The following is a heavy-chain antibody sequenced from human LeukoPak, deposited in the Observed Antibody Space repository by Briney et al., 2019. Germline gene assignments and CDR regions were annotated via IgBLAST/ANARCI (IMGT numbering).Heavy chain of an antibody. Sequence: GGSLRLSCAASGFTFSSYAMSWVRQAPGKGLEWVSAISGSGGSTYYADSVKGRFTISRDNSKKTLYLQMNSLRAEDMAVYYCAKDRDSSSWGASAFDIWGQGTMVTVSS. CDR1: GFTFSSYA. CDR2: ISGSGGST. V-gene: IGHV3-23*01. D-gene: IGHD6-13*01. J-gene: IGHJ3*02. CDR3: AKDRDSSSWGASAFDI.